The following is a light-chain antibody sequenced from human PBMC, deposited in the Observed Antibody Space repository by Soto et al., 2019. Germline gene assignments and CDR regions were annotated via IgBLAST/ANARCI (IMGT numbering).Light chain of an antibody. J-gene: IGKJ1*01. CDR2: GAS. V-gene: IGKV3-15*01. CDR3: QQYNNWPPA. Sequence: EIVMAQSPATLSVSPGERATLSCRASQSVSGNLAWYQQKPGQAPRLLIYGASTRATGIPARFSGSGSGTEFTLPISSLQSEDFAVYYCQQYNNWPPAFGQGTQVEIK. CDR1: QSVSGN.